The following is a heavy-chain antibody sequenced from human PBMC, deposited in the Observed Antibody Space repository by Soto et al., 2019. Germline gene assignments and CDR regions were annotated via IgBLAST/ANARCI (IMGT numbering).Heavy chain of an antibody. CDR1: GNTFTRYD. CDR3: ARGRSAGSYYLLDY. Sequence: ASVKVSCKASGNTFTRYDINWVRQATGHGLEWMGWINPNSGNIGYAQKFQVRVTMTRDTAIRTAYMEVSRLRSDDTAVYYCARGRSAGSYYLLDYWGQGTLVTVSS. J-gene: IGHJ4*02. D-gene: IGHD3-10*01. CDR2: INPNSGNI. V-gene: IGHV1-8*01.